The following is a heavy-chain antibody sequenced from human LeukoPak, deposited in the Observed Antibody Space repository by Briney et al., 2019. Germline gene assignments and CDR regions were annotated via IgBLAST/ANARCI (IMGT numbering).Heavy chain of an antibody. CDR2: IYSTGST. V-gene: IGHV4-4*07. CDR3: ARQIASAGTAGFDF. CDR1: GGSISSYY. D-gene: IGHD6-13*01. J-gene: IGHJ4*02. Sequence: KTSETLSLTCTVSGGSISSYYWSWIRQPAGKGLEWIGRIYSTGSTNYNPPLKSRVTMSVDTTKNQISLRLRSVTAADTAVYYCARQIASAGTAGFDFWGQGALVTVSS.